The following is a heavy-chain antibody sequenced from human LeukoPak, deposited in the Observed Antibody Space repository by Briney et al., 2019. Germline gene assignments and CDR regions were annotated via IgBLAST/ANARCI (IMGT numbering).Heavy chain of an antibody. CDR1: GHTFSSYA. CDR3: ARDNTWYFDL. V-gene: IGHV1-18*01. Sequence: ASVTVSCTASGHTFSSYAISWVRQAPGQGPEWMGWISPYNGNTNSAQSFQGRVTMTTDTSTSAAYMELTSLRPDDTAVYYCARDNTWYFDLWGRGTLVTVSS. CDR2: ISPYNGNT. D-gene: IGHD2/OR15-2a*01. J-gene: IGHJ2*01.